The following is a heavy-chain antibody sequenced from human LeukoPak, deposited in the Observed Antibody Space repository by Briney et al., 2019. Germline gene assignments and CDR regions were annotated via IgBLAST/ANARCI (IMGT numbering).Heavy chain of an antibody. CDR1: GFIFSSYA. Sequence: GGSLRLSCEASGFIFSSYAMSWVRQAPGKGLEWVSTIGGSAASTVYRDSVQGRFTISRDNSKNTLYLQMSSLRAEDTAVYYCASDMMDDPSCNYFLGAQGPLVTVSP. CDR2: IGGSAAST. V-gene: IGHV3-23*01. D-gene: IGHD3-22*01. CDR3: ASDMMDDPSCNYFL. J-gene: IGHJ4*02.